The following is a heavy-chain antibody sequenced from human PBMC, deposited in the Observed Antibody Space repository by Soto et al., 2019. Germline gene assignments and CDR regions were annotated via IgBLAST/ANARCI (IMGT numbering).Heavy chain of an antibody. J-gene: IGHJ5*02. CDR2: INAGNGNT. CDR1: GYTFTSYA. D-gene: IGHD6-19*01. Sequence: ASVKVSCKASGYTFTSYAMHWVRQAPGQRLEWMGWINAGNGNTKYSQKFQGRVTITRDTSASTAYMELSSLRSEETAVYYCWIKSIAGAGCFFDPWGQGPLVPVSS. CDR3: WIKSIAGAGCFFDP. V-gene: IGHV1-3*01.